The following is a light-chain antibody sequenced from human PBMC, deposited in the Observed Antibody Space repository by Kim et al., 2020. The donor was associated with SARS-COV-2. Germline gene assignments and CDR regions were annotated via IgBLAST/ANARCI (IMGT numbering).Light chain of an antibody. J-gene: IGKJ4*01. CDR1: QSVSNN. CDR3: QQHDHWPLT. Sequence: PGERATLSCRASQSVSNNYLAWYQQKPGQPPRLLIYGVSTRATGIPARFSGSGSGTDFTLTISSLQSEDFAVYYCQQHDHWPLTFGGGTKVDIK. CDR2: GVS. V-gene: IGKV3-15*01.